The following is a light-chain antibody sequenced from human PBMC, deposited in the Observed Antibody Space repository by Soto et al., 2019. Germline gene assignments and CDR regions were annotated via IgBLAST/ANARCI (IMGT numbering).Light chain of an antibody. CDR1: QSVDIY. J-gene: IGKJ4*01. Sequence: EVVLTQSPATLSLSPGESATLSCRASQSVDIYLAWYQQKPGQAPRLLIYDAYNRATGIPARFSGSGSGTDFTLTYCSLEPEDFAVYYCQQRRIWPPLTFVGGSKVEIK. V-gene: IGKV3-11*01. CDR2: DAY. CDR3: QQRRIWPPLT.